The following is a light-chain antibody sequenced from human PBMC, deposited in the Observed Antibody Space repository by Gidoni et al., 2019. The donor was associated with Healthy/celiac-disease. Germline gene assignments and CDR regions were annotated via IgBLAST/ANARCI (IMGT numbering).Light chain of an antibody. J-gene: IGLJ3*02. CDR1: SSNIGAGYD. CDR2: GNY. CDR3: QSYDSSLSDSRV. V-gene: IGLV1-40*01. Sequence: QSVLTQPPSVSGAPGQRVTISCTGSSSNIGAGYDVHWYQPFPGTAPKLPIYGNYNRPSGVPDRFSGSKSGTSASLAITGLQAEDEADYYCQSYDSSLSDSRVFGGGTKLTVL.